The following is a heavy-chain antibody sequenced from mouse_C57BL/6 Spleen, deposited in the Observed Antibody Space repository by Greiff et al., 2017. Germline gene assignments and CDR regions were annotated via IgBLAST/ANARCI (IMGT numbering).Heavy chain of an antibody. J-gene: IGHJ2*01. CDR3: ARQGDFDY. Sequence: QVHVKQPGAELVMPGASVKLSCKASGYTFTSYWMHWVKQRPGQGLEWIGEIDPSDSYTNYNQKFKGKSTLTVDKSSSTAYMQLSSLTSEDSAVYYCARQGDFDYWGQGTTLTVSS. V-gene: IGHV1-69*01. CDR1: GYTFTSYW. CDR2: IDPSDSYT.